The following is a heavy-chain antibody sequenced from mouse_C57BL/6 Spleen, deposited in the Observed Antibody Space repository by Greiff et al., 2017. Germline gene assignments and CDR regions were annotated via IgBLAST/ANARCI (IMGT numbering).Heavy chain of an antibody. CDR3: TRDIYYGWGFAY. CDR1: GFTFSDAW. Sequence: EVKLVESGGGLVQPGGSMKLSCAASGFTFSDAWMDWVRQSPEKGLEWVAEIRNKANNHATYYAESVKGRFTISRDDSKSSVYLQMNSLRAEDTGIYYCTRDIYYGWGFAYWGQGTLVTVSA. D-gene: IGHD2-1*01. J-gene: IGHJ3*01. V-gene: IGHV6-6*01. CDR2: IRNKANNHAT.